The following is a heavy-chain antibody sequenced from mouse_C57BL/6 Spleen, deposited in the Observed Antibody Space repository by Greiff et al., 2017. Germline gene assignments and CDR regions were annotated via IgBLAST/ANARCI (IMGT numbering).Heavy chain of an antibody. V-gene: IGHV1-59*01. CDR2: IDPSDSYT. Sequence: QVQLQQPGAELVRPGPSVKLSCKASGYTFTSYWMHWVKQRPGQGLEWIGVIDPSDSYTNYNQKFKGKATLTVDTSSSTAYMQLSSLTSEDSAVYYCARWKEEDAMDYWGQGTSVTVSS. CDR1: GYTFTSYW. CDR3: ARWKEEDAMDY. J-gene: IGHJ4*01.